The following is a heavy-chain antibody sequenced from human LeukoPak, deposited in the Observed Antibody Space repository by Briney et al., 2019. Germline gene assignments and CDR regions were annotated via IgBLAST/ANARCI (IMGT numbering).Heavy chain of an antibody. CDR1: GGSFSGYY. D-gene: IGHD3-22*01. V-gene: IGHV4-34*01. Sequence: PSETLSLTCAVYGGSFSGYYWSWIHQPPGKGLEWIGEINHSGSTNYNPSLKSRVTISVDTSKNQFSLKLSSVTAADTAVYYCARGRTRRSMIVVVITTRGSFDYWGQGTLVTVSS. CDR2: INHSGST. CDR3: ARGRTRRSMIVVVITTRGSFDY. J-gene: IGHJ4*02.